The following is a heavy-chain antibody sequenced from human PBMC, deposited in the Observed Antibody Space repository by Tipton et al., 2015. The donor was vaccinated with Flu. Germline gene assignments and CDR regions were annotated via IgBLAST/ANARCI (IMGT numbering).Heavy chain of an antibody. CDR1: GFTFSSFT. CDR3: ARDRMEHNFDYFDF. Sequence: SLRLSCAASGFTFSSFTMHWVRQAPGKGLEWVAVMWYDGSSEYYGDSVKGRCTISRDNSENTLYLQMRNLRAEDTAVYYCARDRMEHNFDYFDFWGQGTLVTVSS. J-gene: IGHJ4*02. D-gene: IGHD1/OR15-1a*01. CDR2: MWYDGSSE. V-gene: IGHV3-33*01.